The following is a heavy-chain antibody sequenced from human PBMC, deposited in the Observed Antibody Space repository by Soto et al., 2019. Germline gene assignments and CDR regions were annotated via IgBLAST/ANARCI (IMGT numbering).Heavy chain of an antibody. J-gene: IGHJ6*02. CDR3: ATDLRLRCVGGGCVYYYGMDV. V-gene: IGHV1-24*01. Sequence: QVQLVQSGAEVKKPGASVKVSCKVSGYTLTELSMHWVRQAPGKGLEWMGGFDPEDGETIYAQKFQGRVTMTEDTSTETGYMELSSLRSADTAAYYCATDLRLRCVGGGCVYYYGMDVWGQGTTVTVSS. CDR2: FDPEDGET. D-gene: IGHD5-12*01. CDR1: GYTLTELS.